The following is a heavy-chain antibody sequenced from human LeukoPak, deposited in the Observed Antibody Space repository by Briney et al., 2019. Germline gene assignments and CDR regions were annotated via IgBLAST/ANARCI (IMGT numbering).Heavy chain of an antibody. D-gene: IGHD2-8*01. V-gene: IGHV3-49*04. J-gene: IGHJ6*02. Sequence: GGSLRLSCTASGFTFGDYAMSWVRQAPGKGLEWVGFIKSKVFGGTTEYAASVKGRFTISRDNARNTLYLQMDSLRAEDTAVYYCARDRMVGYYHYGMDVWGQGTTVSVSS. CDR3: ARDRMVGYYHYGMDV. CDR2: IKSKVFGGTT. CDR1: GFTFGDYA.